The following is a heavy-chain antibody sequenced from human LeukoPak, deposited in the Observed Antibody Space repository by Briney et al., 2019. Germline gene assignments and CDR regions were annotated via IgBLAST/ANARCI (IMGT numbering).Heavy chain of an antibody. CDR1: GYIFTSYV. CDR2: INTNTGNP. CDR3: ARGDYETHGYQTR. D-gene: IGHD3-22*01. Sequence: GASVKVSCKASGYIFTSYVLHWVRQAPGQGLEWMGWINTNTGNPTYAQGFTGRFVFSLDTSVSTAYLQISSLKADDTAMYYCARGDYETHGYQTRWGQGTVVTVSS. V-gene: IGHV7-4-1*02. J-gene: IGHJ4*02.